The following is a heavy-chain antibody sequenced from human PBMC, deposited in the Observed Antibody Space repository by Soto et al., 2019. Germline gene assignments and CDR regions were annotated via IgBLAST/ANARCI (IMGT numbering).Heavy chain of an antibody. D-gene: IGHD2-2*01. J-gene: IGHJ4*02. Sequence: SETLSLTCTVSGGYISSSSYYWGWIRQPPGKGLEWIGSIYYSGGTYYNPSLESRVTISVDTSKNQFSLQLSSVTAADTAVYYCARHYCSSTSCYRDFDYWGQGTLVTVSS. V-gene: IGHV4-39*01. CDR2: IYYSGGT. CDR3: ARHYCSSTSCYRDFDY. CDR1: GGYISSSSYY.